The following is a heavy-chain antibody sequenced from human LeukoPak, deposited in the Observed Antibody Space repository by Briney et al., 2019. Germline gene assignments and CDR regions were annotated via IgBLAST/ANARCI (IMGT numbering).Heavy chain of an antibody. CDR1: GFTLNTCG. D-gene: IGHD4-17*01. Sequence: PGGSLRLSCAASGFTLNTCGMHWVRQAPGKGLEWVALIRYDESNKYYAGSVKGRFTISRDSSKNTLYLQMNNLRAEDTAVYYCAKVKGRYGDYGFDYWGQGTLVTVSS. CDR3: AKVKGRYGDYGFDY. V-gene: IGHV3-30*02. CDR2: IRYDESNK. J-gene: IGHJ4*02.